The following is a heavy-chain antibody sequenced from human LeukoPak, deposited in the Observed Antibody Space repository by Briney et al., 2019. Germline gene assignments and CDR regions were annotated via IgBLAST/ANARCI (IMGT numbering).Heavy chain of an antibody. CDR2: IYYSGST. CDR3: ATLDIGSSSGWYFRY. CDR1: GGSISSYY. Sequence: PSETLSLTCTVSGGSISSYYWSWIRQPPGKGLEWIGYIYYSGSTNYNPSLKSRVTISVDTSKNQFSLKLTSVTAADTAVYYCATLDIGSSSGWYFRYWGRGTLVTVSS. V-gene: IGHV4-59*01. D-gene: IGHD6-19*01. J-gene: IGHJ4*02.